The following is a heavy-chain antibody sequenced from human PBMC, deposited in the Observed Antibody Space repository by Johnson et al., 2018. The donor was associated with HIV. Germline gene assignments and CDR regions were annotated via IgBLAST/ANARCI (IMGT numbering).Heavy chain of an antibody. J-gene: IGHJ3*02. V-gene: IGHV3-11*04. Sequence: QVQLVESGGGLVKPGGSLRLSCAASGFTFSDYYMSWIRQAPGKGLEWVSYISSSGSTIYYADSVKGRFTISRDNAKNSLYLQMNSLRAEDTAVYYCATLKGPRLHIAARRPDAFDIWGQGTMVNVSS. CDR3: ATLKGPRLHIAARRPDAFDI. CDR1: GFTFSDYY. CDR2: ISSSGSTI. D-gene: IGHD6-6*01.